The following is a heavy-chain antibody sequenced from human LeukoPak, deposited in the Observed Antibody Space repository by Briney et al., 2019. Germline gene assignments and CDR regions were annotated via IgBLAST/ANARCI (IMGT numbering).Heavy chain of an antibody. Sequence: ASVKVSCKASGYTFTGYYMHRVRQAPGQGLEWMGWINPNSGGTNYAQKFQGRVTMTRDTSISTAYMELSRLRSDDTAVYYCARDGDIVVVPAAFYWFDPWGQGTLVTVSS. V-gene: IGHV1-2*02. J-gene: IGHJ5*02. CDR2: INPNSGGT. D-gene: IGHD2-2*01. CDR1: GYTFTGYY. CDR3: ARDGDIVVVPAAFYWFDP.